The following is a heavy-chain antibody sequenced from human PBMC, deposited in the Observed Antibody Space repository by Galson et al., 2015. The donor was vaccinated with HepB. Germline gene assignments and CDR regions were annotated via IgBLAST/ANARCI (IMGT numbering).Heavy chain of an antibody. Sequence: SLRLSCAASGFTFSSYAMSWVRQAPEKGLEWVSTISGSGISTYYADSVKGRFTISRDNSKNTLYLQMSSLRAEDTAVYYCATTAGYSTSWLFDYWGQGTLVTVSS. V-gene: IGHV3-23*01. CDR3: ATTAGYSTSWLFDY. D-gene: IGHD6-13*01. J-gene: IGHJ4*02. CDR2: ISGSGIST. CDR1: GFTFSSYA.